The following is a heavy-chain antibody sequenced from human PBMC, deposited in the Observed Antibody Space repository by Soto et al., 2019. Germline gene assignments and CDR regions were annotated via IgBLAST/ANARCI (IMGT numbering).Heavy chain of an antibody. CDR3: ARDTNVALTFPCHGMDG. Sequence: QVQLVQSGAEVKKPGASVKISCEASGYTFTTYYIHWVRQAPGQGLDWMGIINPNTGSTSSAPKCQGRLSVTRDTSTSTVYMELSSLGSDDTAVYFCARDTNVALTFPCHGMDGWGQGTTVTVSS. CDR2: INPNTGST. D-gene: IGHD1-1*01. CDR1: GYTFTTYY. J-gene: IGHJ6*02. V-gene: IGHV1-46*01.